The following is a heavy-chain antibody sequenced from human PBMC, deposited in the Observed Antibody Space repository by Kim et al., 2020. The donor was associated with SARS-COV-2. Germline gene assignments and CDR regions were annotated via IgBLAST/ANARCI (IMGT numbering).Heavy chain of an antibody. CDR2: ISWNSGSI. Sequence: GGSLRLSCAASGFTFGDYAMHWVRQAPGKGLEWVSGISWNSGSIGYADSVKGRFTISRDNAKNSLYLQMNSLRAEDTALYYCAKSSSSSWYFRRLTDYYYGMDVWGQGTTVTVSS. CDR3: AKSSSSSWYFRRLTDYYYGMDV. CDR1: GFTFGDYA. J-gene: IGHJ6*02. V-gene: IGHV3-9*01. D-gene: IGHD6-13*01.